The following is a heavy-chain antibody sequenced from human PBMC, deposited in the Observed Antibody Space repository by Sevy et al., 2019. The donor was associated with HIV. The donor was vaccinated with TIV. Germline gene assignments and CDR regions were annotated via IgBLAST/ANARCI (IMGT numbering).Heavy chain of an antibody. CDR2: IKSKTDGGSA. D-gene: IGHD3-3*01. J-gene: IGHJ5*02. V-gene: IGHV3-15*01. CDR3: TGATVFGATWFDP. CDR1: GYTFNNAW. Sequence: GGSLRLSCAASGYTFNNAWMSWVRQAPGKGLEWHGRIKSKTDGGSAEYASPVKGRFTISRDDSKSTLYLQMNRLRTEDTGVYYCTGATVFGATWFDPWGQGALVTVSS.